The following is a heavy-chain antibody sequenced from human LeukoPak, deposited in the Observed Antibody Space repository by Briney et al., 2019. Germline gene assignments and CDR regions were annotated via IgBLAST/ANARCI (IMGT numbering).Heavy chain of an antibody. J-gene: IGHJ4*02. CDR2: ISGSGYPI. Sequence: GGSLRLSCTASGFTLSTYEMNWVRQAPGKGLEWVSYISGSGYPIYYADSVKGRFTISRDNAKNSLYLQMNSLGAEDTAIYYCARVRGLEWLLKHLDSWGQGTLVTVSS. D-gene: IGHD3-3*01. V-gene: IGHV3-48*03. CDR1: GFTLSTYE. CDR3: ARVRGLEWLLKHLDS.